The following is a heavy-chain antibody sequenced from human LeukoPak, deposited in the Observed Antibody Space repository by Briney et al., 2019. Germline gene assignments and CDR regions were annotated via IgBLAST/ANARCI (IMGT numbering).Heavy chain of an antibody. CDR1: GGSISSGGYY. Sequence: SETLSLTCTVSGGSISSGGYYWSWIRQHPGKGLEWIGYIYYSGSTYYSPSLKSRVTISVDTSKNQFSLKLSSATAADTAVYYCARGSGGYMFDPWGQGTLVTVSS. V-gene: IGHV4-31*03. D-gene: IGHD5-24*01. J-gene: IGHJ5*02. CDR2: IYYSGST. CDR3: ARGSGGYMFDP.